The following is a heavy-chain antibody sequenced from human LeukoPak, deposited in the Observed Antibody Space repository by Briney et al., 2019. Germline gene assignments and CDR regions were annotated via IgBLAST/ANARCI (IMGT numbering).Heavy chain of an antibody. V-gene: IGHV3-30*02. J-gene: IGHJ4*02. CDR2: IRYDGSNK. D-gene: IGHD1-1*01. Sequence: QTGGSLRLSCAASGFTFSSYGMHWVRQAPGKGLEWVAFIRYDGSNKYYADSVKGRFTISRDDSKNTLYLQMNSLRAEDTAVYYCAKEAGGNYYFDYWGQGTLVTVSS. CDR1: GFTFSSYG. CDR3: AKEAGGNYYFDY.